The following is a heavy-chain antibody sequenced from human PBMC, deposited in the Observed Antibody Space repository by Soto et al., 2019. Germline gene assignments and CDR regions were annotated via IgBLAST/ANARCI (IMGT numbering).Heavy chain of an antibody. V-gene: IGHV2-5*01. CDR3: ARQDPAGLRAYYFDY. D-gene: IGHD3-10*01. Sequence: SGPTLVNPTQTLTLTCTFSGFSLTTSGVGVGWIRQPPGKALEWLAVTYWNDDKRYSPSLKSRLTITKDSSKNQVVLTVTNMDPVDTATYYCARQDPAGLRAYYFDYWGQGTQVTVSS. J-gene: IGHJ4*02. CDR1: GFSLTTSGVG. CDR2: TYWNDDK.